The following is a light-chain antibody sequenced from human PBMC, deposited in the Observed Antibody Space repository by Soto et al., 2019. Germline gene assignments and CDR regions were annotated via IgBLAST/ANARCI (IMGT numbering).Light chain of an antibody. CDR3: QQTNSFPSIS. V-gene: IGKV1-12*02. CDR1: QSVSNL. CDR2: AAS. Sequence: IQMTQSPSSVSASVGDRVTITCRVSQSVSNLLAWYQQKRGKAPKLLIYAASRLQSGVPSRFNGSGSGTDFTLTISSLQPEDFATYYCQQTNSFPSISFGQGTRLEI. J-gene: IGKJ5*01.